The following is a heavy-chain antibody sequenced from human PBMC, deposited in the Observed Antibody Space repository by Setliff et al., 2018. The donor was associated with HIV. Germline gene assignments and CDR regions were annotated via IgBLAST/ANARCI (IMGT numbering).Heavy chain of an antibody. CDR1: GLTFSNCG. Sequence: GGSLRLSCATSGLTFSNCGMHWVRQAPGKGLEWVASIRSDGSNKYYADSVTGRFTIFRDDSKNTLYLQMNSLRAEDTAVYYCAKDKGQKYADYWGQGTMVTVSS. V-gene: IGHV3-30*02. D-gene: IGHD3-10*01. J-gene: IGHJ4*02. CDR2: IRSDGSNK. CDR3: AKDKGQKYADY.